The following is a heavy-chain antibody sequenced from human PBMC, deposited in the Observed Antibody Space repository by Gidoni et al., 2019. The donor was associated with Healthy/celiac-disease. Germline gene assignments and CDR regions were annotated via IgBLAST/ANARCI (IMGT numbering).Heavy chain of an antibody. J-gene: IGHJ6*03. V-gene: IGHV3-30-3*01. D-gene: IGHD1-1*01. CDR3: ARELERNSYYYYYMDV. CDR2: ISYDGSNK. Sequence: QVQLVESGGGVVQPGRSLRLSCAASGFTFSSYAMHWVRQAPGKGLEWVAVISYDGSNKYYADSVKGRFTISRDNSKNTLYLQMNSLRAEDTAVYYCARELERNSYYYYYMDVWGKGTTVTVSS. CDR1: GFTFSSYA.